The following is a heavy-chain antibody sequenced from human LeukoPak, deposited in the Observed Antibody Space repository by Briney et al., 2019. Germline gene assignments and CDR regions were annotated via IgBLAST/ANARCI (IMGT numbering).Heavy chain of an antibody. CDR2: IYYSGST. D-gene: IGHD3-9*01. V-gene: IGHV4-59*12. J-gene: IGHJ4*02. CDR1: GGSISSYY. Sequence: SETLSLTCTISGGSISSYYWSWIQQPPGKGLEWIGYIYYSGSTNYNPSLKSRVTITVDTSKNQFSLKLSSVTAADTAVYYCARDKGHFDVDYWGQGTLVTVSS. CDR3: ARDKGHFDVDY.